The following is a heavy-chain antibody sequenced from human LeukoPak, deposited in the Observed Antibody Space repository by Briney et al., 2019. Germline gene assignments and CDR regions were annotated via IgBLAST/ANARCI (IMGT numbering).Heavy chain of an antibody. D-gene: IGHD6-19*01. V-gene: IGHV3-7*01. J-gene: IGHJ3*02. CDR1: GFTFSTYL. CDR3: ATSQTTSGRYGNAFDI. Sequence: GGSLRLSCAASGFTFSTYLMSWVRQAPGKGLEWVANIKQDGGEKYYVDSVRGRFTISRDNAKNSLYLQMNSLRVEDTAVYYCATSQTTSGRYGNAFDIWGQGTMVTVSS. CDR2: IKQDGGEK.